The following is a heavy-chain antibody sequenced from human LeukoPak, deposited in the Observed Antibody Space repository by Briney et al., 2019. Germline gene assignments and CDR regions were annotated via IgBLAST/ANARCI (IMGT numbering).Heavy chain of an antibody. Sequence: PGGSLRLSCAASGFTFDDYAMHWVRQAPGKGLEWVSGISWNSGSIGYADSVKGRFTISRDNAKNSLYLQMNSLRAEDTALYYCAKALLPYGSGCMYNWFDPWGQGTLVTVSS. CDR1: GFTFDDYA. J-gene: IGHJ5*02. V-gene: IGHV3-9*01. CDR2: ISWNSGSI. CDR3: AKALLPYGSGCMYNWFDP. D-gene: IGHD3-10*01.